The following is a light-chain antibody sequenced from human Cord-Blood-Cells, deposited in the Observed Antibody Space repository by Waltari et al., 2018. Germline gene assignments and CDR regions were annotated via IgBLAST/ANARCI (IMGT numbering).Light chain of an antibody. CDR3: QQYYSTPLT. V-gene: IGKV4-1*01. CDR2: WAS. Sequence: DIMMTQSPDSLAVSLGERATINCKSSQSVLYSSNNKNYLAWYQQKPGQPPKLLIYWASTRESGVPDRCSGSGSGTDFTLTISSLQAEDVAVYYCQQYYSTPLTFGGGTKVEIK. J-gene: IGKJ4*01. CDR1: QSVLYSSNNKNY.